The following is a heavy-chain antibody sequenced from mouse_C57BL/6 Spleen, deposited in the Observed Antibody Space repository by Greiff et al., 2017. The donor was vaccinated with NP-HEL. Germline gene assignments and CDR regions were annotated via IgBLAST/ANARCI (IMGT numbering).Heavy chain of an antibody. V-gene: IGHV3-6*01. CDR1: GYSITSGYY. D-gene: IGHD1-1*01. J-gene: IGHJ1*03. CDR3: ARVLTTVVATRYFDV. CDR2: ISYDGSN. Sequence: EVQLVESGPGLVKPSQSLSLTCSVTGYSITSGYYWNWIRQFPGNKLEWMGYISYDGSNNYNPSLKNRISITRDTSKNQFFLKLNSVTTEDTATYYCARVLTTVVATRYFDVWGTGTTVTVSS.